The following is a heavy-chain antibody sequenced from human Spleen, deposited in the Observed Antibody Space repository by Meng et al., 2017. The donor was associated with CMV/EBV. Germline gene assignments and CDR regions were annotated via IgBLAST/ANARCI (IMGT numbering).Heavy chain of an antibody. D-gene: IGHD5-12*01. J-gene: IGHJ6*02. Sequence: GESLKISCAASGFTFNDYYMSWIRQAPGKGLEWISFISSVGSTISYADSVKGRFTISRDNANNTLYLQMNSLRAEDTAVYYCATVVATVYYYYGLDVWGQGTTVTVSS. V-gene: IGHV3-11*04. CDR2: ISSVGSTI. CDR1: GFTFNDYY. CDR3: ATVVATVYYYYGLDV.